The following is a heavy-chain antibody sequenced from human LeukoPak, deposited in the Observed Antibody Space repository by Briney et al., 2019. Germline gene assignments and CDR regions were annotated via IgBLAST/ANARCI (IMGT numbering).Heavy chain of an antibody. CDR3: ATVSEPPTVTPFDY. CDR2: FGGAGGGSKT. J-gene: IGHJ4*02. CDR1: GSAFSRHA. D-gene: IGHD4-17*01. Sequence: GGSLRLSCAASGSAFSRHAMTWVRQAPGKGLEWVSSFGGAGGGSKTYYADSVKGRFTISRDNSKSVVFLHLNSLRAEDTAVYFCATVSEPPTVTPFDYWGQGTMVVVSS. V-gene: IGHV3-23*01.